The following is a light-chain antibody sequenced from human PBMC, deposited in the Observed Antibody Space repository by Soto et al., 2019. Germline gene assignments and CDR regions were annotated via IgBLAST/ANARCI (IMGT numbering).Light chain of an antibody. CDR1: QDVTTS. V-gene: IGKV3-15*01. Sequence: EILMTQSPATLSLSPGEGVTLSCRAAQDVTTSVAWYQQKSGQVPRLLIYDASARASGVSARFSGSGSGTDFTLPISGLQAEDFAVYFCQQYIRRPLSFGQGTRLEIK. CDR3: QQYIRRPLS. J-gene: IGKJ5*01. CDR2: DAS.